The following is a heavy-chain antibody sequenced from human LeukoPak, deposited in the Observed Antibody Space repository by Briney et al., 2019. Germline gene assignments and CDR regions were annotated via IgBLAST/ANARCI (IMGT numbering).Heavy chain of an antibody. D-gene: IGHD3-22*01. Sequence: ASVKVSCKASGYTFTSYGISWVRQAPGQGLEWLGWISAYNGNTNYAQKLQGRVTMTTDTSTSTAYMELRSLRSDDTAVYYCARDTYYHDSSGYSDYWGQGTLVTVSS. CDR1: GYTFTSYG. CDR2: ISAYNGNT. CDR3: ARDTYYHDSSGYSDY. J-gene: IGHJ4*02. V-gene: IGHV1-18*01.